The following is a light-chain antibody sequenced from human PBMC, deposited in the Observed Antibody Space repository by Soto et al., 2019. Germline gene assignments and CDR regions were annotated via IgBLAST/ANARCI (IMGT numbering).Light chain of an antibody. CDR1: SSDVGGYNF. CDR3: SSYTTSSTSV. Sequence: QSVLTQPASVSGSPGQSITISCTGTSSDVGGYNFVSWYQQHPGKAPKLMIFEISNRPPEVSNRFSGSKSGNTASLTISGLQAEDEADYYCSSYTTSSTSVFGTGTKVTVL. V-gene: IGLV2-14*01. J-gene: IGLJ1*01. CDR2: EIS.